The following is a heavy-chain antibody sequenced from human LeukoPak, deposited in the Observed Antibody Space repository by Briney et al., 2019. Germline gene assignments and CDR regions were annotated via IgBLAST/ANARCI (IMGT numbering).Heavy chain of an antibody. CDR1: GYTFTSYH. D-gene: IGHD5-12*01. CDR3: AREGGVATIDY. CDR2: INPSGGST. J-gene: IGHJ4*02. Sequence: GASVKVSCKASGYTFTSYHMHWVRQAPGQGLEWMGIINPSGGSTSYAQKFQGRVTMTRDMSTSTVYMELSSLRSEDTAVYYCAREGGVATIDYWGQGTLVTVSS. V-gene: IGHV1-46*01.